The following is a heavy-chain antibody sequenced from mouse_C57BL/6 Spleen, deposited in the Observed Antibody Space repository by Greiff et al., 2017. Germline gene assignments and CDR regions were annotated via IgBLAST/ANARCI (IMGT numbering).Heavy chain of an antibody. V-gene: IGHV5-4*01. CDR1: GFTFSSYA. J-gene: IGHJ3*01. CDR3: ARGDYYGSSSAWFAY. D-gene: IGHD1-1*01. CDR2: ISDGGSYT. Sequence: VQLKESGGGLVKPGGSLKLSCAASGFTFSSYAMSWVRQTPEKRLEWVATISDGGSYTYYPDNVKGRFTISRDNAKNNLYLQMSHLKSEDTAMYYCARGDYYGSSSAWFAYWGQGTLVTVSA.